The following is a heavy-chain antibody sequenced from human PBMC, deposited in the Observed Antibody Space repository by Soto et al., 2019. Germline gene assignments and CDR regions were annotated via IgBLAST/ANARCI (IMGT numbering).Heavy chain of an antibody. CDR3: ARLSQAHLYYYYHMDV. Sequence: GESLKISCKGSGYSFTSYWIGWVRQIPGKGLEWMGIIYPGDSDTRYSPSFQGQVTISADKSISTAYLQWSSLKASDTAMYYCARLSQAHLYYYYHMDVWGKRTTVTVSS. CDR1: GYSFTSYW. CDR2: IYPGDSDT. V-gene: IGHV5-51*01. J-gene: IGHJ6*03.